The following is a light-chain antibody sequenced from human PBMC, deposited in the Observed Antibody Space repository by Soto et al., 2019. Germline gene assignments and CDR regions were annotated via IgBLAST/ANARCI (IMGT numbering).Light chain of an antibody. CDR1: QSISSW. CDR2: KAS. CDR3: QQYNSYSLT. J-gene: IGKJ4*01. V-gene: IGKV1-5*03. Sequence: DIQMTQSPSTLSASVGDRVTITCRASQSISSWLAWYQQKPGKAPKLLIYKASSLESGVPSRFSGSGSGTEFTLTISSLQPDDFATYYCQQYNSYSLTFGRDQGGDQT.